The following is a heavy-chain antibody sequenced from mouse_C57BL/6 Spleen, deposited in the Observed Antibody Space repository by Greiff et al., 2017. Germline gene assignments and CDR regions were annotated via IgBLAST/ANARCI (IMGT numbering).Heavy chain of an antibody. CDR1: GFTFSSYA. Sequence: EVQLQESGGGLVKPGGSLKLSCAASGFTFSSYAMSWVRQTPEKRLEWVATISDGGSYTYYPDNVKGRFTISRYNAKNNLYLQMSHLKSEDTAMYYCARDYYGSSYPFAYWGQGTLVTVSA. D-gene: IGHD1-1*01. CDR3: ARDYYGSSYPFAY. CDR2: ISDGGSYT. V-gene: IGHV5-4*01. J-gene: IGHJ3*01.